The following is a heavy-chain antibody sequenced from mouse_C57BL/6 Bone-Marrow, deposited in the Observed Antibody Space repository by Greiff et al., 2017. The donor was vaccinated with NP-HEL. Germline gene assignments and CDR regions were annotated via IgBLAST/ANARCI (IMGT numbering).Heavy chain of an antibody. D-gene: IGHD2-1*01. CDR2: IYPGDGDT. CDR3: ARGRAYGNYPYYYAMDY. V-gene: IGHV1-82*01. Sequence: QVQLQQSGPELVKPGASVKISCKASGYAFSSSWMNWVKQRPGKGLEWIGRIYPGDGDTNYNGKFKGKATLTADKSSSTAYMQLSSLTSEDSAVYFCARGRAYGNYPYYYAMDYWGQGTSVTVSS. CDR1: GYAFSSSW. J-gene: IGHJ4*01.